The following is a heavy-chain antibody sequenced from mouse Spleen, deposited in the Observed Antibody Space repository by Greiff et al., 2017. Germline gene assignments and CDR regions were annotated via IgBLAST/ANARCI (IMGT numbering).Heavy chain of an antibody. CDR3: AKFHYDYDGGKNY. V-gene: IGHV3-6*01. CDR1: GYSITSGYY. J-gene: IGHJ2*01. CDR2: ISYDGSN. Sequence: EVKVEESGPGLVKPSQSLSLTCSVTGYSITSGYYWNWIRQFPGNKLEWMGYISYDGSNNYNPSLKNRISITRDTSKNQFFLKLNSVTTEDTATYYCAKFHYDYDGGKNYWGQGTTLTVSS. D-gene: IGHD2-4*01.